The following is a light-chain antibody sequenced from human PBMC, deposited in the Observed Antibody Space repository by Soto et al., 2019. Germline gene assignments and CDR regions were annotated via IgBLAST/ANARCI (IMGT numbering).Light chain of an antibody. CDR3: NSYTNSSPGV. V-gene: IGLV2-14*01. CDR2: EVT. J-gene: IGLJ2*01. Sequence: QSVLTQPASVSGSPGQSITISCAGTRDDIGAYDYVSWYQQHPGNAPKLLVYEVTNRPSGVSDRFSGSKSGNTASLTISGLQAEDEADYYCNSYTNSSPGVFGGGNKVTV. CDR1: RDDIGAYDY.